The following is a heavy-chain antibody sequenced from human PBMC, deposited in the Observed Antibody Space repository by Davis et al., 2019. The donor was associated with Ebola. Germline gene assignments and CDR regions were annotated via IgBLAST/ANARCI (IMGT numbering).Heavy chain of an antibody. CDR1: GFTVSSNY. J-gene: IGHJ6*02. CDR3: TTDAPGYSSGWWYHNYYYYGMDV. D-gene: IGHD6-19*01. V-gene: IGHV3-53*05. CDR2: IYSGGST. Sequence: GESLKISCAASGFTVSSNYMSWVRQAPGKGLEWVSVIYSGGSTDYADSVKGRFTISRDNSKNTLYLQMNSLRAEDTAVYYCTTDAPGYSSGWWYHNYYYYGMDVWGQGTTVTVSS.